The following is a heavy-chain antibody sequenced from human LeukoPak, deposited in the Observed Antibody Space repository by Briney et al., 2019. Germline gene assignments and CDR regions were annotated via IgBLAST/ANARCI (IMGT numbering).Heavy chain of an antibody. CDR2: IKQDGSEK. CDR1: GFTFSSYW. D-gene: IGHD4-11*01. CDR3: VRDDYSNYFSSFDY. Sequence: PGGSLRLSCAASGFTFSSYWMSWVRQAPGKGLEWVANIKQDGSEKYYVDSVKGRFTISRDNAKNSLYLQVNSLRAEDTAVYYCVRDDYSNYFSSFDYWGQGTLVTVSS. J-gene: IGHJ4*02. V-gene: IGHV3-7*03.